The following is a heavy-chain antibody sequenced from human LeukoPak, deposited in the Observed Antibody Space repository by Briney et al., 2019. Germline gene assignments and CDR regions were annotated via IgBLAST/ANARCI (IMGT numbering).Heavy chain of an antibody. V-gene: IGHV3-23*01. CDR2: ISGSGGST. CDR3: AKVRDGYSYGPNWFDP. D-gene: IGHD5-18*01. J-gene: IGHJ5*02. CDR1: GFTFSSYA. Sequence: GGSLRLSCAASGFTFSSYAMSWVRQAPGKGLEWVSAISGSGGSTYYADSVKGRFTISRDNSKNTLYLQMNSLRAEDTAVYYCAKVRDGYSYGPNWFDPLGQGTLVTVSS.